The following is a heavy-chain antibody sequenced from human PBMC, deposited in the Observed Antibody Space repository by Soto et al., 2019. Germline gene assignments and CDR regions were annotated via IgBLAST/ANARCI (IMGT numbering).Heavy chain of an antibody. V-gene: IGHV1-69*01. Sequence: QVQLVQSGAEVKKPGSSVKVSCKASGGTFSSYAISWVRQAPGQGLEWMGGIIPIFGTANYAQKFQGRVTITADESTSTAYMELSSLRSEDTAVYYCARVDTAMVTGYYGMDVWGQGSTVTVSS. CDR3: ARVDTAMVTGYYGMDV. CDR2: IIPIFGTA. CDR1: GGTFSSYA. D-gene: IGHD5-18*01. J-gene: IGHJ6*02.